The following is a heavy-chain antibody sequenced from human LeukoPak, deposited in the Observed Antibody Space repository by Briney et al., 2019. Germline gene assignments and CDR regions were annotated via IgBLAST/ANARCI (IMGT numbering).Heavy chain of an antibody. Sequence: QPGASLRLSCAASGFTFSSYAMSWVRQAPGKGLEWVSAISGSGGSTYYADSVKGRFTNSRDNSKNTLYLQMNSLRAEDTAVYYCAKGGSYYYDSSGYLGYWGQGTLVTVSS. CDR2: ISGSGGST. D-gene: IGHD3-22*01. J-gene: IGHJ4*02. CDR1: GFTFSSYA. V-gene: IGHV3-23*01. CDR3: AKGGSYYYDSSGYLGY.